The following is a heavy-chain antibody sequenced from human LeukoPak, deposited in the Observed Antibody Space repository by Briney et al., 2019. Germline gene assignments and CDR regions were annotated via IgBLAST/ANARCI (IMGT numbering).Heavy chain of an antibody. V-gene: IGHV3-21*04. CDR3: ARDLRDSSVGYYFDY. CDR1: GFTFSSYS. D-gene: IGHD6-19*01. CDR2: ISSSSSYI. J-gene: IGHJ4*02. Sequence: PGGSLRLSCAASGFTFSSYSMNWVRQAPGKGLEWVSSISSSSSYIYYSDSVKGRFTISRDNAKNSLYLQMNSLRAEDTALYYCARDLRDSSVGYYFDYWGQGTLVTVSS.